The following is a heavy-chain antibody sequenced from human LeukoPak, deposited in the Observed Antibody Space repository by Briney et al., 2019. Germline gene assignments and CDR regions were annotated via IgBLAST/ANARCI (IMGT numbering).Heavy chain of an antibody. CDR1: GXTFSTYS. Sequence: KPGGSLRLSCAASGXTFSTYSMNWVRQAPGKGLEWVSSISSSSSYIYYADSVKGRFTISRDKAKNSLYMQMNSLRAEDTAVYYCARDGYYYGSGSVDYWGQGTLVTVSS. V-gene: IGHV3-21*01. D-gene: IGHD3-10*01. J-gene: IGHJ4*02. CDR3: ARDGYYYGSGSVDY. CDR2: ISSSSSYI.